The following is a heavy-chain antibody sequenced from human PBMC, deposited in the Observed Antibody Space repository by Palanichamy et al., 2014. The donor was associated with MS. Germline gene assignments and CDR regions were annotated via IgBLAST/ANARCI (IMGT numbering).Heavy chain of an antibody. V-gene: IGHV1-2*04. CDR2: INPNSGGT. J-gene: IGHJ6*02. CDR3: ARDRSSTWYGDFYHGMDV. CDR1: GYTLTGYY. Sequence: QVQLVQSGAEVKKPGASVKVSCKASGYTLTGYYMHWVRQAPGQGLEWMGWINPNSGGTNYAQNFQGWVTMTRDTSITTAYMELNNLKSDDTAVYYCARDRSSTWYGDFYHGMDVWGQGTTVTVSS. D-gene: IGHD6-13*01.